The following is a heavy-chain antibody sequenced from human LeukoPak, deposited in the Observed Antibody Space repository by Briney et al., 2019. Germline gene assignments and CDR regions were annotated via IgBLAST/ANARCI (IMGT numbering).Heavy chain of an antibody. V-gene: IGHV3-9*01. CDR2: ISWNSGSI. J-gene: IGHJ4*02. CDR1: GFTFDDYA. Sequence: GGSLRLSCAASGFTFDDYAMHWVRQAPGKGLEWVSGISWNSGSIGYADSVKGRFTISRDNAKNSLYLQMNSLRAEDTALYYCAKDSGHGDYRGYYPYFDYWGQGTLVTVSS. D-gene: IGHD4-17*01. CDR3: AKDSGHGDYRGYYPYFDY.